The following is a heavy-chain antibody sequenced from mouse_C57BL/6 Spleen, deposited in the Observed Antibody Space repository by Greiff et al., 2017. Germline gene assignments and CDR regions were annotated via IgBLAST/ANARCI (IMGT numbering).Heavy chain of an antibody. V-gene: IGHV5-9-1*02. CDR2: ISSGGDYI. Sequence: EVKLMESGAGLVKPGGSLKLSCAASGFTFSSYAMSWVRQTPEKRLEWVAYISSGGDYIYYADTVKGRFTISRDNARNTLYLQMSSLKSEDTAMYYCTRGDYPYFDYWGQGTTLTVSS. J-gene: IGHJ2*01. CDR3: TRGDYPYFDY. D-gene: IGHD2-13*01. CDR1: GFTFSSYA.